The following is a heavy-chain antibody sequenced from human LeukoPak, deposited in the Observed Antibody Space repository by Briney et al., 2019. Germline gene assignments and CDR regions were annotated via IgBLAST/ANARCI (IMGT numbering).Heavy chain of an antibody. D-gene: IGHD6-19*01. Sequence: SETLSLTCTVSGGSISSYYWSWIRQPPGKGLEWIGYIYYSGNTNYNPSLKSRVTISVDTSKNQFSLKLSSVTAADTAVYYCALQYSSGWYGSYYFDYWGQGTLVTVSS. CDR3: ALQYSSGWYGSYYFDY. J-gene: IGHJ4*02. V-gene: IGHV4-59*08. CDR2: IYYSGNT. CDR1: GGSISSYY.